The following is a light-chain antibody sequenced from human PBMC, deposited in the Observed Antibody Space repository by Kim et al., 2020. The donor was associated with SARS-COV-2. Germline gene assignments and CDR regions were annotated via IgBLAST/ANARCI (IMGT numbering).Light chain of an antibody. CDR2: DVS. CDR3: SSYTSSSTWV. V-gene: IGLV2-14*03. CDR1: SSDVGGYNY. Sequence: GQSIYISRTGTSSDVGGYNYVSWYQQHPGNAPKLMIYDVSNRPSGVSNRFSASKSGNTASLTISGLQTEDEADYYCSSYTSSSTWVFGGGTQLTVL. J-gene: IGLJ3*02.